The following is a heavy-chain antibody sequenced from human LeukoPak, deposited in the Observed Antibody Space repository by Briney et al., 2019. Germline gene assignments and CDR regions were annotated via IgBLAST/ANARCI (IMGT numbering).Heavy chain of an antibody. V-gene: IGHV3-23*01. J-gene: IGHJ4*02. Sequence: GGSLRLSCAASGFTFSSCAMRWVRQAPGKGLEGVSVISGSGGSTYYADSVKGRVTISRDNSKNTLYLQMNSLRAEDTAVYYCAKGPNSGDDWGQGTLVTVSS. CDR2: ISGSGGST. CDR3: AKGPNSGDD. CDR1: GFTFSSCA. D-gene: IGHD4-23*01.